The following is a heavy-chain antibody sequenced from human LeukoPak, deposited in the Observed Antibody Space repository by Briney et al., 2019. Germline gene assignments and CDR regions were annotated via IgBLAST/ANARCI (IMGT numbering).Heavy chain of an antibody. CDR1: GFTFSSYS. CDR3: ARDHRSGCSCYPIFDY. V-gene: IGHV3-21*01. CDR2: ISSSSSYI. Sequence: GGSLRLSCAASGFTFSSYSMNWVRQAPGKGLEWVSSISSSSSYIYYAYSVKGRFTISRDKAKDSLDLQINSLITEDTAVYSRARDHRSGCSCYPIFDYWGQGTLVTLSS. D-gene: IGHD2-15*01. J-gene: IGHJ4*02.